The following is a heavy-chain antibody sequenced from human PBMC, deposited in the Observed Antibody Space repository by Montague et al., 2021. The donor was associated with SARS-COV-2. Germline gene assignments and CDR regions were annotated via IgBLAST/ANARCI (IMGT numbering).Heavy chain of an antibody. CDR1: GFTFSYYA. CDR2: ISTSAYTT. Sequence: SLRLSCAASGFTFSYYAMHWVRQAPGKGPEWVSFISTSAYTTSYAGSVKGRFTISRDNGKNSLYLQMNSLRVEDTAVYYCTSAYRSVVGDGLDIWGQGTKVTVSS. J-gene: IGHJ3*02. CDR3: TSAYRSVVGDGLDI. D-gene: IGHD3-16*01. V-gene: IGHV3-48*03.